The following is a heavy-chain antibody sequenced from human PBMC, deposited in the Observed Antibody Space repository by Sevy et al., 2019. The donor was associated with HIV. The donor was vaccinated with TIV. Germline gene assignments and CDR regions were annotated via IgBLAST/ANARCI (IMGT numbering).Heavy chain of an antibody. D-gene: IGHD3-10*01. V-gene: IGHV3-21*01. CDR3: ARPYGSGSWEAFDL. CDR2: ISSSSNYI. Sequence: GSLRLSCSASGFTFNTYTMNWVRQAPGKGLEWVSSISSSSNYIYYADSLKGRFTISRDNARNSLYLQMSSLRAEVTAVYYCARPYGSGSWEAFDLWGQGTMVTVSS. J-gene: IGHJ3*01. CDR1: GFTFNTYT.